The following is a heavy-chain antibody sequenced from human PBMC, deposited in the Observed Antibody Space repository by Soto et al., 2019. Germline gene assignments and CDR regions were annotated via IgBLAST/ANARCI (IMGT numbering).Heavy chain of an antibody. J-gene: IGHJ6*02. CDR3: ARDAAPTLNYPHGMDV. CDR2: TLYRSSKWYN. CDR1: GDSVSTNIAA. Sequence: QVQLQQSGPGLVKPSQTLSLTCAISGDSVSTNIAAWSWIRQSPSRGLEWLGRTLYRSSKWYNEYAVSVKSRMTINPDTSKNQFSLQLNSVTPEDTAVYYCARDAAPTLNYPHGMDVWGQGTAVTVFS. D-gene: IGHD1-7*01. V-gene: IGHV6-1*01.